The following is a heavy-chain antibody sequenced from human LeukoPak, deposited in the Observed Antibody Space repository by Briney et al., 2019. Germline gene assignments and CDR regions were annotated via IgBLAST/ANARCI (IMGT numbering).Heavy chain of an antibody. J-gene: IGHJ4*02. D-gene: IGHD6-13*01. CDR3: AKDIKYSSSWYPFDC. Sequence: GGSLRLSCAASGFTFSSYAMSWVRQAPGKGLEWVSAISGSGGSTYYADSVKGRFTISRDNSKNTLYLQMNSLRAEDTAVYYCAKDIKYSSSWYPFDCWGQGTLVTVSS. V-gene: IGHV3-23*01. CDR1: GFTFSSYA. CDR2: ISGSGGST.